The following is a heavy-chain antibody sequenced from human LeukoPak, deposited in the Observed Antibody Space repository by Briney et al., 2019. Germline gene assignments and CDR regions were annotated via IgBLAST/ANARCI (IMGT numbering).Heavy chain of an antibody. V-gene: IGHV1-18*01. D-gene: IGHD2-2*01. J-gene: IGHJ4*02. CDR2: ISAYNGNT. CDR1: GYTFTSYG. CDR3: ARVMAYCSSTSCHDY. Sequence: ASVKVSCKASGYTFTSYGVSWVRQAPGQGLEWMGWISAYNGNTDYAQTFQGRVTMTTDTSTSTAYMELRSLRSDDTAMYYCARVMAYCSSTSCHDYWGQGTLVTVPS.